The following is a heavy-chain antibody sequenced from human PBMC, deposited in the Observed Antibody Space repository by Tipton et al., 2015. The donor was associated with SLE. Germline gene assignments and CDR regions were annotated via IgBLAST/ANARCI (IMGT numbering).Heavy chain of an antibody. D-gene: IGHD6-19*01. V-gene: IGHV4-61*01. CDR3: ARETSEDSSGHSDAFDI. CDR2: IYYSGST. Sequence: TLSLTCTVSGGSISSGSYYWSWIRQPPGKGLEWIGYIYYSGSTYYNPSLKSRVTISVDTSKNQFSLKLSSVTAADTAVYYCARETSEDSSGHSDAFDIWGQGTMVTVSS. CDR1: GGSISSGSYY. J-gene: IGHJ3*02.